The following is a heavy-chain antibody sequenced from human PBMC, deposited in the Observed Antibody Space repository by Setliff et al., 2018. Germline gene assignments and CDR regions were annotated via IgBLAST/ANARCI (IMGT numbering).Heavy chain of an antibody. D-gene: IGHD1-1*01. CDR1: GGPISSSSYY. V-gene: IGHV4-39*01. CDR2: IFYDGNS. J-gene: IGHJ4*02. Sequence: SETLSLTCSASGGPISSSSYYWVWIRQPPGKGLEWIGAIFYDGNSYYNPSLKGRVTISVDTSKNQFSLKLRSVTAADTAVYYCARTGTYRYFDYWGQGALVTVSS. CDR3: ARTGTYRYFDY.